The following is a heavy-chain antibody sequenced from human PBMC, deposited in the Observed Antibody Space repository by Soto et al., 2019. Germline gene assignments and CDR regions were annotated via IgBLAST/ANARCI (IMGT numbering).Heavy chain of an antibody. CDR3: ARAYYSTQYGMDV. CDR2: INPNSGGT. D-gene: IGHD2-21*01. V-gene: IGHV1-2*04. J-gene: IGHJ6*02. Sequence: QVQLVQSGAEVKKPGASVEVSCKASGYTFIGYYMHWVRQAPGQGLEWMGWINPNSGGTNYAQKFQGWVTMTRDTSISTAYMELSRLRSGDTAVYYCARAYYSTQYGMDVWGQGTTVTVSS. CDR1: GYTFIGYY.